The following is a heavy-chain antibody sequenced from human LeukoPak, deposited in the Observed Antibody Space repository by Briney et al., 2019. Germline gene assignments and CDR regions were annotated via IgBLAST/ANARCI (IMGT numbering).Heavy chain of an antibody. Sequence: SGGSLRLSCAASGFTFSNYAMHWVRQAPGKGLEWVAFIRYDGSNKYYADSVKGRFTISRDNSKNTLYLQMNSLRAEDTAVYYCAKDDGGYCSGGSCYLFDYWGQGTLVTVSS. CDR2: IRYDGSNK. CDR3: AKDDGGYCSGGSCYLFDY. J-gene: IGHJ4*02. V-gene: IGHV3-30*02. D-gene: IGHD2-15*01. CDR1: GFTFSNYA.